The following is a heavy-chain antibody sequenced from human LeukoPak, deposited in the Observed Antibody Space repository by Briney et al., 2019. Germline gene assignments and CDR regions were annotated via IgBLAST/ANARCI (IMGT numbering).Heavy chain of an antibody. CDR1: GFTSSSYA. Sequence: GGSLRLSCAASGFTSSSYAMSWVRQAPGKGLEWASAISGSGGSTYYADSVKGRFTTSGDNSKNTLYLQMNSLRAEDTAVYYCAKDLRWDIVVVPALYWGQGTLVTVSS. CDR3: AKDLRWDIVVVPALY. CDR2: ISGSGGST. D-gene: IGHD2-2*01. V-gene: IGHV3-23*01. J-gene: IGHJ4*02.